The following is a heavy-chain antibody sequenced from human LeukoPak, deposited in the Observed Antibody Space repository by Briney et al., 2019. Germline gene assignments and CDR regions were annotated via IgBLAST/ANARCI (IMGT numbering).Heavy chain of an antibody. V-gene: IGHV1-8*01. Sequence: ASVKVSCKTSGCRFTNFDINWVRQAPGQGLEWMGWMSPDNGNTGYAQKFQGRVSMSGDTSISTAFMVLSSLRSDDTAVYFCARGPRESSSSDYWGQGTLVSVSS. CDR2: MSPDNGNT. J-gene: IGHJ4*02. CDR3: ARGPRESSSSDY. CDR1: GCRFTNFD. D-gene: IGHD6-13*01.